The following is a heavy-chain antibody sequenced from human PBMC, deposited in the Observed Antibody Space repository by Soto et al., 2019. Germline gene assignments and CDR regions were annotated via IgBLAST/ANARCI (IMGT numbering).Heavy chain of an antibody. CDR2: ISTYNGDT. D-gene: IGHD5-12*01. J-gene: IGHJ6*02. CDR1: GYTFTRSG. V-gene: IGHV1-18*01. Sequence: GASVKVSCKASGYTFTRSGISWVRQAPGQGLEWMGWISTYNGDTNYAQTFQGRDTMTTDTSTSTVHMEVRSLRSDDTAVYYCAREGVAPYYYYGMDVWGQGTPVTVS. CDR3: AREGVAPYYYYGMDV.